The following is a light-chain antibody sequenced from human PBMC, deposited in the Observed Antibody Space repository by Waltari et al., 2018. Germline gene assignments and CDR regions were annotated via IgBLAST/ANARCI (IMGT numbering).Light chain of an antibody. CDR1: QGISSY. Sequence: DIQLTQSPSFLSASVGDRVTITCRARQGISSYLAWYQQKPGNAPKLLIYAASTLQSGVPSRFSGSGSGTEFTLTISSLQPEDFATYYCQQLNSYPLFTFGPGTKVDIK. V-gene: IGKV1-9*01. CDR2: AAS. J-gene: IGKJ3*01. CDR3: QQLNSYPLFT.